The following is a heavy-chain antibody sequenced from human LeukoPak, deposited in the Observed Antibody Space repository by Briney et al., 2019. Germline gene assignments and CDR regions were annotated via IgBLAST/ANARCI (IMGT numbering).Heavy chain of an antibody. CDR1: GYTFTGYY. V-gene: IGHV1-2*02. CDR2: INPNSGGT. CDR3: ATKYYDFWSGYYGYYYYGMDV. Sequence: ASVKVSCKASGYTFTGYYMHWVRQAPGQGLEWMGWINPNSGGTNYAQKFQGRVTMTRDTSISTAYMELSRLRSDDTAVYYCATKYYDFWSGYYGYYYYGMDVWGQGTTVTVSS. J-gene: IGHJ6*02. D-gene: IGHD3-3*01.